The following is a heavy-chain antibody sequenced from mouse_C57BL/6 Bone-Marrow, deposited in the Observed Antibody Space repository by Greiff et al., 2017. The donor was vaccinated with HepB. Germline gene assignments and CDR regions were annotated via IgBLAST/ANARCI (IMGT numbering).Heavy chain of an antibody. CDR2: IYIGNGYT. J-gene: IGHJ1*03. V-gene: IGHV1-58*01. CDR1: GYTFTSYG. Sequence: LVRPGSSVQMSCKTSGYTFTSYGINWVKQRPGQGLEWIGYIYIGNGYTEYNEKFKGKATLTSDTSSSTAYMQLSSLTSEDSAIYFCARYVIPDSYGSSPHWYFDVWGTGTTVTVSS. CDR3: ARYVIPDSYGSSPHWYFDV. D-gene: IGHD1-1*01.